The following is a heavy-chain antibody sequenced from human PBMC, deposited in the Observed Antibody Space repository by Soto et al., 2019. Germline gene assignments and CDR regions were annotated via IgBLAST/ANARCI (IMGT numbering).Heavy chain of an antibody. Sequence: PGGSLRLSCAVSGFTFSSYWMHWVRQVPGKGLVWVSRINSDGSTTNYADSVKGRFTISRDNAKNSLYLQMNSLRAEDTAVYYCARLMAAGFDYWGQGTLVTVSS. J-gene: IGHJ4*02. D-gene: IGHD6-19*01. V-gene: IGHV3-74*01. CDR2: INSDGSTT. CDR3: ARLMAAGFDY. CDR1: GFTFSSYW.